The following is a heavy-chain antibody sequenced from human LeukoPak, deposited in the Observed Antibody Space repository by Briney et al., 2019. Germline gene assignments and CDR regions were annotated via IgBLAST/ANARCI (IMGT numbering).Heavy chain of an antibody. J-gene: IGHJ4*02. V-gene: IGHV1-24*01. CDR1: GYTLTELS. D-gene: IGHD1-26*01. CDR2: FDPEDGET. CDR3: ASSEPYSGIDY. Sequence: ASVKVSCKVSGYTLTELSMHWVRQAPGKGLEWMGGFDPEDGETIYAQKFQGRVTITADKSTSTAYMELSSLRSEDTAVYYCASSEPYSGIDYWGQGTLVTVSS.